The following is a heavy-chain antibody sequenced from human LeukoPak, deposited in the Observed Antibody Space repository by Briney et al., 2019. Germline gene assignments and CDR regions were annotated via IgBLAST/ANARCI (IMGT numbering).Heavy chain of an antibody. D-gene: IGHD4-23*01. Sequence: GGSLRLSCAASGFTFSSYAMSWVRQAPGQGLEWVSGISDSGGSTYYADSVKGRFTISRDNSKNTLYLQMNSLRAEDTAVYYCAKSHRKDLMTTVVTPGYWGQETLLTVSS. CDR3: AKSHRKDLMTTVVTPGY. CDR1: GFTFSSYA. J-gene: IGHJ4*02. V-gene: IGHV3-23*01. CDR2: ISDSGGST.